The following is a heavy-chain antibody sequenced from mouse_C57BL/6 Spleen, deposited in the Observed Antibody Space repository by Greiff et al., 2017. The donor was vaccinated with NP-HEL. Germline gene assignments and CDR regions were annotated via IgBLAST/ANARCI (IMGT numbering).Heavy chain of an antibody. Sequence: VKLVESGGGLVKPGGSLKLSCAASGFTFSSYTMSWVRQTPEKRLEWVATISGGGGNTYYPDSVKGRFTISRDNAKNTLYLQMSSLRSEDTALYYCARRNYGSSYGYFDVWGTGTTVTVSS. CDR1: GFTFSSYT. CDR2: ISGGGGNT. V-gene: IGHV5-9*01. CDR3: ARRNYGSSYGYFDV. D-gene: IGHD1-1*01. J-gene: IGHJ1*03.